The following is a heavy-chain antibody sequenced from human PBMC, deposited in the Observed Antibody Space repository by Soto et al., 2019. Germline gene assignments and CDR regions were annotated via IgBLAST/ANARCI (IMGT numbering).Heavy chain of an antibody. V-gene: IGHV4-31*03. CDR2: IYYSGST. J-gene: IGHJ4*02. CDR1: GGSISSGGYY. Sequence: SETLSLTCTVSGGSISSGGYYWSWIRQHPWKGLEWIGYIYYSGSTYYNPSLKSRVTISVDTSKNQFSLKLSSVTAADTAVYYCAREPKAKGYYYDSSAFDYWGQGTLVTVSS. D-gene: IGHD3-22*01. CDR3: AREPKAKGYYYDSSAFDY.